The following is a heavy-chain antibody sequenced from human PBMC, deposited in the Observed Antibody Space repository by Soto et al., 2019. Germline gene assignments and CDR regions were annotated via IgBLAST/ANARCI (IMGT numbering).Heavy chain of an antibody. CDR1: GFTFSNAW. D-gene: IGHD6-13*01. J-gene: IGHJ6*02. CDR3: TTDSSSSWYHDYYYYGMDV. CDR2: IKSKTDGGTT. V-gene: IGHV3-15*01. Sequence: GGSLRLSCAASGFTFSNAWMSWVRQAPGKGLEWVGRIKSKTDGGTTDYAAPVKGRFTISRDDSKNTLYLQMNSLKTEDTAVYYCTTDSSSSWYHDYYYYGMDVWGQGTTVTV.